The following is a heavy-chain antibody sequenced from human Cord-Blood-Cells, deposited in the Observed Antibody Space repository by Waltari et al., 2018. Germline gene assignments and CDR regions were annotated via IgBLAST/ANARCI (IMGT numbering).Heavy chain of an antibody. V-gene: IGHV3-33*01. J-gene: IGHJ3*02. CDR1: GFTFSSSG. CDR3: ARGGSIAADAFDI. Sequence: QVQLVESGGGVVQPGRSLRLSCAASGFTFSSSGLHWVRQAPGKGLEWVAVIWYDGSNKYYADSVKGRFTISRDNSKNTLYLQMNSLRAEDTAVYYCARGGSIAADAFDIWGQGTMVTVSS. D-gene: IGHD6-6*01. CDR2: IWYDGSNK.